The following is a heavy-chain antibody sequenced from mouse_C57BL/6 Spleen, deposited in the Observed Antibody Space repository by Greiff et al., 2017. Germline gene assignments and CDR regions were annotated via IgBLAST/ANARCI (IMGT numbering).Heavy chain of an antibody. CDR1: GYTFTSYW. Sequence: VQLQQPGAELVKPGASVKLSCKASGYTFTSYWMHWVKQRPGRGLEWIGRIDPNSGGTKYNEKFKSKATLTVDKPSSTAYMQLSSLTSEESAVYDCARRDQLGRGYFDYWGQGTTLTVSS. CDR2: IDPNSGGT. D-gene: IGHD4-1*02. CDR3: ARRDQLGRGYFDY. J-gene: IGHJ2*01. V-gene: IGHV1-72*01.